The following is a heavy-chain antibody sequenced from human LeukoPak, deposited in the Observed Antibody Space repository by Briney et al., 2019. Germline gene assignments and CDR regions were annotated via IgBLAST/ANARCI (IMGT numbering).Heavy chain of an antibody. CDR2: NYTSGST. CDR1: GGSISSYY. CDR3: ARGGYDLLFDY. V-gene: IGHV4-4*07. D-gene: IGHD5-12*01. Sequence: SETLSLTCTVSGGSISSYYWSWLRQPPGKGLEWIGRNYTSGSTNYNPSPKSRVTMSVDTSKNQFSLKLSSVTAADTAVYYCARGGYDLLFDYWGQGTLVTVSS. J-gene: IGHJ4*02.